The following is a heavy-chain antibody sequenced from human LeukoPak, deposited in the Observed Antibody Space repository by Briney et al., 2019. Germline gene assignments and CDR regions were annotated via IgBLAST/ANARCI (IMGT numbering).Heavy chain of an antibody. V-gene: IGHV1-3*01. D-gene: IGHD3-16*01. CDR1: GYTFTAHA. Sequence: ASVKVSCKASGYTFTAHAVHWVRQAPGQRLEWMGWMNVANGDTGYSKKFQDRVTITRDTSASTGYMEMSSLISEDTAVYYCASKPRGESRPFDYWGQGTLVTVSS. J-gene: IGHJ4*02. CDR3: ASKPRGESRPFDY. CDR2: MNVANGDT.